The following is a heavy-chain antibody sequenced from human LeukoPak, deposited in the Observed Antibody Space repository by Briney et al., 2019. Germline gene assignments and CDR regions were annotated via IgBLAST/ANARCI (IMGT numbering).Heavy chain of an antibody. Sequence: GGSLRLSCVASGFTFSSYDMHWVRQAPGRGLEWVSAIGIAGDTYYPDSVKGRFTISRENAKNSMYLQMNSLKDGDTAVYYCIRGGIQVSGIDAFDIWGQGTVVTVSS. CDR2: IGIAGDT. V-gene: IGHV3-13*01. CDR3: IRGGIQVSGIDAFDI. CDR1: GFTFSSYD. J-gene: IGHJ3*02. D-gene: IGHD5/OR15-5a*01.